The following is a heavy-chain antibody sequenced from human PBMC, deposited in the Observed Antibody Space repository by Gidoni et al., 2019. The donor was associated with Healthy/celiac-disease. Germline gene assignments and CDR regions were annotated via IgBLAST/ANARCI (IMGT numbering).Heavy chain of an antibody. J-gene: IGHJ4*02. D-gene: IGHD2-15*01. CDR2: IYYSGST. CDR1: GGSISSGGYS. Sequence: QVQLQESGPGLVKPSQTLSLTCTVSGGSISSGGYSWSWIRQHPGKGLQWIGYIYYSGSTYYNPSLKSRVTISVDTSKNQFSLKLSSVTAADTAVYYCARSARLHYCSGGSCYSFDYWGQGTLVTVSS. CDR3: ARSARLHYCSGGSCYSFDY. V-gene: IGHV4-31*03.